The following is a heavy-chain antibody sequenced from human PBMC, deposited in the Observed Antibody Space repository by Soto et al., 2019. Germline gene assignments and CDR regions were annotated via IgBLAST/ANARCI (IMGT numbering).Heavy chain of an antibody. J-gene: IGHJ4*02. CDR2: ISSSSSYI. D-gene: IGHD4-17*01. CDR3: ARAPYGDYYRFDY. Sequence: PGGSPRLSCAASGFTFSSYSMNWVRQAPGKGLEWVSSISSSSSYIYYADSVKGRFTISRDNAKNSLYLQMNSLRAEDTAVYYCARAPYGDYYRFDYWGQGTLVTVSS. CDR1: GFTFSSYS. V-gene: IGHV3-21*01.